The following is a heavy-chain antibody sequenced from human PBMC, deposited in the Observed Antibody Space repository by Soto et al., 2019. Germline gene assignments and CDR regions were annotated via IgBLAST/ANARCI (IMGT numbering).Heavy chain of an antibody. CDR3: ARVVDAFDI. J-gene: IGHJ3*02. Sequence: ASVKVSCKASGYTFSNYGISWVRQAPGQGLEWMGWISAYNGHTDYAQNLQGRVTMTTDTSTSTAYMELRSLRSDDTAVYYCARVVDAFDIWGQGTMVTVSS. V-gene: IGHV1-18*01. CDR1: GYTFSNYG. CDR2: ISAYNGHT.